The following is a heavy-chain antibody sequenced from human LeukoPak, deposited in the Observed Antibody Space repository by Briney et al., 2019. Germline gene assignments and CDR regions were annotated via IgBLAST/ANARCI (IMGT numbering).Heavy chain of an antibody. CDR1: GFTFINYS. J-gene: IGHJ6*03. Sequence: GGSLRLSCTASGFTFINYSMNWVRQAPGKGLEWVSSISTNSAFIYYADSVRGRFTISRDNSKNTLYLQMNSLRAEDTAVYYCAKDGPGTYYYGSGSYNHYYYMDVWGKGTTVTISS. D-gene: IGHD3-10*01. CDR2: ISTNSAFI. V-gene: IGHV3-21*01. CDR3: AKDGPGTYYYGSGSYNHYYYMDV.